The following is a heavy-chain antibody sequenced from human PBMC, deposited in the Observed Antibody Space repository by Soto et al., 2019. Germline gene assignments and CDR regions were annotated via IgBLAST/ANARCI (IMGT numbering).Heavy chain of an antibody. CDR2: ISTSVGST. Sequence: EVQLLESGGGSVQPGGSLRLSCAASGFTFSTYAMSWVRQAPGKGLEWVSAISTSVGSTYYTDSVKGRFTISRDNSKNTLYLQMNSLRAEDTAVYYCAKGGQSYDYWGQGTLVTVSS. CDR1: GFTFSTYA. D-gene: IGHD3-10*01. V-gene: IGHV3-23*01. CDR3: AKGGQSYDY. J-gene: IGHJ4*02.